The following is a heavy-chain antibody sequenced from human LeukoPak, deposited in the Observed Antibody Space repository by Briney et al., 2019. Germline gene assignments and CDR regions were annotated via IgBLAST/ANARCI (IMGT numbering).Heavy chain of an antibody. J-gene: IGHJ4*02. CDR2: MRYDGSNK. CDR3: AKEVRCSSTSCYPNRPASDY. Sequence: GGSLRLSCAASGFTFSSYGMHWVRQAPGKGLEWVAFMRYDGSNKYYADSVKGRFTISRDNSKNTLYLQMNSLRAEDTAVYYCAKEVRCSSTSCYPNRPASDYWGQGTLVTVSS. CDR1: GFTFSSYG. D-gene: IGHD2-2*01. V-gene: IGHV3-30*02.